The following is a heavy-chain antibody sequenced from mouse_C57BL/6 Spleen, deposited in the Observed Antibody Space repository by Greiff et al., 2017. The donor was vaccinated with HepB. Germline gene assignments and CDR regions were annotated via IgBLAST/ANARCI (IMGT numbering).Heavy chain of an antibody. CDR1: GYTFTSYW. CDR2: IDPSDSET. J-gene: IGHJ4*01. D-gene: IGHD2-2*01. CDR3: ARFGGYEGMDY. Sequence: QVQLKQPGAELVRPGSSVKLSCKASGYTFTSYWMHWVKQRPIQGLEWIGNIDPSDSETHYNQKFKDKATLTVDKSSSTAYMQLSSLTSEDSAVYYCARFGGYEGMDYWGQGTSVTVSS. V-gene: IGHV1-52*01.